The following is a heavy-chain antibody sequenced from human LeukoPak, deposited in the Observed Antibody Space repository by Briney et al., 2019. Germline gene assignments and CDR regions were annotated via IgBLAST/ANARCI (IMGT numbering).Heavy chain of an antibody. CDR3: AKASGESYCTNGVCYTDYFDY. CDR1: GFTFSSYA. Sequence: GGSLRLSCAASGFTFSSYAMSWVRRAPGKGLEWVSAISGSGGSTYYADSVKGRFTISRDNSKNTLYLQMNSLRAEDTAVYYCAKASGESYCTNGVCYTDYFDYWGQGTLVTVSS. D-gene: IGHD2-8*01. J-gene: IGHJ4*02. V-gene: IGHV3-23*01. CDR2: ISGSGGST.